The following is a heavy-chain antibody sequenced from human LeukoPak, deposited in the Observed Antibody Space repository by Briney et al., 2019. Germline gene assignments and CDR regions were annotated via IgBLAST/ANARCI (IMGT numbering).Heavy chain of an antibody. Sequence: GGSLRLSCAASGFTFSSYWMSWVRQAPGKGLEWVANIKQDGSEKYYVDSVKGRFTISRDNAKNSLYLQMNSLRVEDTAVYYCAGFDSGGSGYYNYWGQGTVVTVSS. V-gene: IGHV3-7*03. CDR1: GFTFSSYW. CDR2: IKQDGSEK. D-gene: IGHD3-22*01. CDR3: AGFDSGGSGYYNY. J-gene: IGHJ4*02.